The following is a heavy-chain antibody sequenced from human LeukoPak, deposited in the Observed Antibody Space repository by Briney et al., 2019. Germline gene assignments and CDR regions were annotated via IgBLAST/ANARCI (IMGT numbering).Heavy chain of an antibody. V-gene: IGHV3-20*04. CDR3: ARQVEYSSSYYYYMDV. Sequence: GGSLRLSCAASGFTFDDYGMSWVRQAPGKGLEWVSGINWNGGSTSYADSVKGRFTISRDNAKNSLHLQMNSLRAEDTALYYCARQVEYSSSYYYYMDVWGKETTVTVSS. D-gene: IGHD6-6*01. J-gene: IGHJ6*03. CDR1: GFTFDDYG. CDR2: INWNGGST.